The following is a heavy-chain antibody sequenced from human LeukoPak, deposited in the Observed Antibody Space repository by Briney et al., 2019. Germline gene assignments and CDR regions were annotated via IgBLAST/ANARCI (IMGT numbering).Heavy chain of an antibody. CDR1: GFTFSSYW. V-gene: IGHV3-7*01. Sequence: GGSLRLSCAASGFTFSSYWMSWVRQAPGKGLEWVANIKQDGSEKYYVDSVKGRFTISRDNAKNSLYLQMNSLRAEDTAVYYCARDRGRMEADCSSTSCYSRGSPFYFDYWGQGTLVTVSS. D-gene: IGHD2-2*01. J-gene: IGHJ4*02. CDR3: ARDRGRMEADCSSTSCYSRGSPFYFDY. CDR2: IKQDGSEK.